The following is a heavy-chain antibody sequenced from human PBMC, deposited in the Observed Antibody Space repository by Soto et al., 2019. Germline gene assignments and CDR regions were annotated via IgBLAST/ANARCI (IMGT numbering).Heavy chain of an antibody. CDR1: GGTFSSYA. V-gene: IGHV1-69*05. CDR3: VKGDLDTAVVNSPDAFDF. Sequence: GASVKVSCKASGGTFSSYAISWVRQAPGQGLEWMGGIIPIFGTANYAQKFQGRFTISRDNSKNTLFLNMDSLRPEDTAVYHCVKGDLDTAVVNSPDAFDFWGPGTMVTVSS. CDR2: IIPIFGTA. J-gene: IGHJ3*01. D-gene: IGHD5-18*01.